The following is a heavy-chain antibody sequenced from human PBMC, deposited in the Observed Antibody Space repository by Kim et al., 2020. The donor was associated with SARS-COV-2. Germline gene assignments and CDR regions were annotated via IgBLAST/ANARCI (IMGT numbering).Heavy chain of an antibody. V-gene: IGHV4-31*02. J-gene: IGHJ5*02. CDR3: ARDHMLVEVRGVPSTGWFDP. D-gene: IGHD3-10*01. Sequence: RVTISVDTSKNQFSLKLSSVTAADTAVYYCARDHMLVEVRGVPSTGWFDPWGQGTLVTVSS.